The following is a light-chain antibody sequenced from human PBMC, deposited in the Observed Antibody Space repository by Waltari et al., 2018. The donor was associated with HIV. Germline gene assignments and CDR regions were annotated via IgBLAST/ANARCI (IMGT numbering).Light chain of an antibody. J-gene: IGKJ2*01. CDR3: QQYYTTPYT. CDR2: WTS. CDR1: HSVLDTSDKKNY. Sequence: DIVMTPSPDFLAVSLGERATINCRSSHSVLDTSDKKNYLSWYQQKPGHPPKLLIYWTSIRDSGVPDRFSGSGSGTDFTLTIDSLQAADVAVYYCQQYYTTPYTFGQGTKLEIK. V-gene: IGKV4-1*01.